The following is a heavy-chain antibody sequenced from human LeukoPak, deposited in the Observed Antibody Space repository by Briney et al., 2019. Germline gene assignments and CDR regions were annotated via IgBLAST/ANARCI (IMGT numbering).Heavy chain of an antibody. CDR2: INPSGGST. CDR1: GHSFTSYY. CDR3: ARDRYSSSSSSWFDP. D-gene: IGHD6-6*01. J-gene: IGHJ5*02. V-gene: IGHV1-46*01. Sequence: ASVKVSCKASGHSFTSYYMHWVRQAPGQGLEWMGIINPSGGSTSYAQKFQGRVTMTRDTSTSTVYMELSSLRSEDTAVYYCARDRYSSSSSSWFDPWGQGTLVTVSS.